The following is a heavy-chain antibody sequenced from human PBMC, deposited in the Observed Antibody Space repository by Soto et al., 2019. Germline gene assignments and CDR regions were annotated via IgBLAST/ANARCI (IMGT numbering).Heavy chain of an antibody. V-gene: IGHV1-46*01. Sequence: QVQLVQSGAEVKKPGASVKVSCKASGYTFTSYYMHWVRQAPGQGLEWMGIINPSGGSTSYAQKFQGRVTMTRDTSTSTVYMELSSLRSEDTAVYYCARGPITMIVAWYFQHWGQGTLVTVSS. CDR1: GYTFTSYY. D-gene: IGHD3-22*01. CDR2: INPSGGST. J-gene: IGHJ1*01. CDR3: ARGPITMIVAWYFQH.